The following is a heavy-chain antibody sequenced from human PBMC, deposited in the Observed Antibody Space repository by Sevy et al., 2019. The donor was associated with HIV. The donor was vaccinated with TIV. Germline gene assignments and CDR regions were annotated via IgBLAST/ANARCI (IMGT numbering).Heavy chain of an antibody. CDR1: GFTFSAYW. CDR2: IKADGSDK. Sequence: GGSLRLSCAASGFTFSAYWMNWVRQAPGKGLEWVANIKADGSDKHYVDSVEGRFTISRDNAKNSLYLQMNSLRVEDTAVYYGAQETTWRFDSWGQGTLVTVSS. V-gene: IGHV3-7*01. CDR3: AQETTWRFDS. J-gene: IGHJ4*02. D-gene: IGHD3-3*01.